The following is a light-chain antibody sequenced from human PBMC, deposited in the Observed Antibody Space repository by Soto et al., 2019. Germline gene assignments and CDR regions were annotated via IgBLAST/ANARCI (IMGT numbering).Light chain of an antibody. V-gene: IGKV1-9*01. CDR2: GAS. J-gene: IGKJ4*01. CDR3: QQYKSYPLT. CDR1: QDISSS. Sequence: DIQLTQSPSSLSASIGDRVTITCRASQDISSSLVWYQNKPGKAPNLLIYGASTLHTGVPSRFSGGGSGTEFSLTISSLQPEDFATYYCQQYKSYPLTFGGGTKVEIK.